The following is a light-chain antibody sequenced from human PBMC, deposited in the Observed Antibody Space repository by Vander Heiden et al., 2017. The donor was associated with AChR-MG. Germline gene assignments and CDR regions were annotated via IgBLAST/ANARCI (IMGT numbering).Light chain of an antibody. Sequence: DIQMTPSPSSLSASVGDRVTITCRASQSISSWLAWYQQKPGKAPKLLIYKASSSETGVPSRFSGSGSGTEFTLTISSLQPDDFATYYCQQYKSYSTFGQGTKVEI. CDR2: KAS. J-gene: IGKJ1*01. CDR3: QQYKSYST. CDR1: QSISSW. V-gene: IGKV1-5*03.